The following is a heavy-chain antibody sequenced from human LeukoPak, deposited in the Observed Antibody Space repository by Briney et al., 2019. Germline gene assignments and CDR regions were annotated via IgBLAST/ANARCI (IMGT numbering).Heavy chain of an antibody. D-gene: IGHD3-10*01. CDR2: IYYSGST. V-gene: IGHV4-59*01. CDR3: ARDYPYYAYYYGMDV. J-gene: IGHJ6*02. CDR1: GGSISSYY. Sequence: SETLSLTCTVSGGSISSYYWSWIRQPPGKELEWIGYIYYSGSTNYNPSLKSRVTISVDTSKNQFSLKLSSVTAADTAVYYCARDYPYYAYYYGMDVWGQGTTVTVSS.